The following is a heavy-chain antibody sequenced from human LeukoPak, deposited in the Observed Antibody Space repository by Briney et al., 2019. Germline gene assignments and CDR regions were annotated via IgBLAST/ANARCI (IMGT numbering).Heavy chain of an antibody. J-gene: IGHJ6*03. Sequence: GGSLRLSCAASGFTFSSYAMSWVRQAPGKGLEWVANIKQDGSEKYYVDSVKGRFTISRDNAKNSLYLQMNSLRAEDTAVYYCASGLGGSGSSLNYYYYYYMDVWGKGTTVTVSS. CDR3: ASGLGGSGSSLNYYYYYYMDV. CDR2: IKQDGSEK. CDR1: GFTFSSYA. D-gene: IGHD3-10*01. V-gene: IGHV3-7*01.